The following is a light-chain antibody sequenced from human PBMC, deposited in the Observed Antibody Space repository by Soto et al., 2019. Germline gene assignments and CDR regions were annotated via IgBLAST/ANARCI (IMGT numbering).Light chain of an antibody. CDR1: SGSVSTGHF. V-gene: IGLV8-61*01. CDR3: VLYMGGGTYV. CDR2: GTN. J-gene: IGLJ1*01. Sequence: QAVVTQEPSFSVSPAGTVTLTCGLSSGSVSTGHFPSWYQQTPGQAPRTPVYGTNSRSSGVPDRFSGSILGTKAALTVTGAQSDDESDYYCVLYMGGGTYVFGAGTKLTVL.